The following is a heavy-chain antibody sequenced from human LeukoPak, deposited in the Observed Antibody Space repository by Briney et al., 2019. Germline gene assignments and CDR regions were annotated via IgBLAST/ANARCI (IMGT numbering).Heavy chain of an antibody. CDR2: IYHSGST. D-gene: IGHD2-2*01. Sequence: SETLSLTCAVSGYSISSGYYWGWIRQPPGKGLEWIGSIYHSGSTYYNPSLKSRVTISVDTSKNRFSLKLSSVTAADTAVYYCARDLGPAATAIDYWGQGTLVTVSS. J-gene: IGHJ4*02. CDR1: GYSISSGYY. V-gene: IGHV4-38-2*02. CDR3: ARDLGPAATAIDY.